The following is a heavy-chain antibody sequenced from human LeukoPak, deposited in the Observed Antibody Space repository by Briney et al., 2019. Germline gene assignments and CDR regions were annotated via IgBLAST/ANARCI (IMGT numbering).Heavy chain of an antibody. CDR2: IYASGTT. V-gene: IGHV4-59*12. Sequence: KPSETLSLTCTVSGGSISNFYWSWIRQSPGKGLEWIGYIYASGTTNYNPSLKSRVTMSVDTSKNQFSLKLSSVTAADTAVYYCAREWQGEARPRTDYYYMDIWGKGTTVTVSS. CDR3: AREWQGEARPRTDYYYMDI. CDR1: GGSISNFY. J-gene: IGHJ6*03. D-gene: IGHD1/OR15-1a*01.